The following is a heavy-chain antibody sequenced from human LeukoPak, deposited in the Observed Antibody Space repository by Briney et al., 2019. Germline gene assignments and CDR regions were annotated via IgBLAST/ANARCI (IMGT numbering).Heavy chain of an antibody. CDR2: INPNSGGT. CDR1: GYTFTFYY. J-gene: IGHJ6*02. V-gene: IGHV1-2*02. Sequence: ASVKVSCKASGYTFTFYYMHWVRQAPGQGLEWMGWINPNSGGTNYAQNFQGRVTMTRDTSISTAYMELSRLRSDDTAVYYCARGSWDYDTKTPYGMDVWGQGTTVTVSS. CDR3: ARGSWDYDTKTPYGMDV. D-gene: IGHD3-22*01.